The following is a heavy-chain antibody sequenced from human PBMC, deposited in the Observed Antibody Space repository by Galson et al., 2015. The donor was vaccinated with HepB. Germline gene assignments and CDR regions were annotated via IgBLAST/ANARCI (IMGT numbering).Heavy chain of an antibody. CDR3: ARLTFVRGFRLGQFDI. D-gene: IGHD3-10*02. CDR2: IYYSGST. CDR1: GGSISSYY. J-gene: IGHJ3*02. V-gene: IGHV4-59*08. Sequence: SETLSLTCTVSGGSISSYYWSWIRQPPGKGLEWIGYIYYSGSTNYNPSLKSRVTISVDMSKNQFSLKLSSVTAADTAVYYCARLTFVRGFRLGQFDIWGQGTMVTVSS.